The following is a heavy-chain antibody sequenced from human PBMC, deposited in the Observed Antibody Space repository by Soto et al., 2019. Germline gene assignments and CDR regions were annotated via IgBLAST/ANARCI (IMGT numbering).Heavy chain of an antibody. CDR3: ARERIAVADYWYFDL. J-gene: IGHJ2*01. D-gene: IGHD6-19*01. CDR1: GFTFSSYG. V-gene: IGHV3-33*01. CDR2: IWKDGSKK. Sequence: QVQLVESGGGVVQPGKSLRLSCAASGFTFSSYGMHWVRQAPDKGLEWVALIWKDGSKKYYADSVEGRFTISRDNSKKTLYMQMDSLRAEDTAVYYCARERIAVADYWYFDLWGRGTLVTVSS.